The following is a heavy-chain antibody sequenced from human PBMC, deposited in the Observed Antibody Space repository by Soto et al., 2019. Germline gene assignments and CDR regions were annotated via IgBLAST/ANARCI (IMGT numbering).Heavy chain of an antibody. CDR2: IYHSGST. D-gene: IGHD6-19*01. CDR1: GGSISSSNC. V-gene: IGHV4-4*02. CDR3: ARDAYSSGWPLDY. J-gene: IGHJ4*02. Sequence: PSETLSLTCAVSGGSISSSNCWSWVRQPPGKGLEWIGEIYHSGSTNYNPSLKSRVTISVDKSKNQFSLKLSSVTAADTAVYYCARDAYSSGWPLDYWGQGTLVTVSS.